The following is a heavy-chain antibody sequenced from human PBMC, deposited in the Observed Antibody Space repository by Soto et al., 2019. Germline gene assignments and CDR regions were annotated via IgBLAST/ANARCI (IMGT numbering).Heavy chain of an antibody. CDR2: IYPGDSDT. V-gene: IGHV5-51*01. CDR1: GYSFTSYW. J-gene: IGHJ3*02. Sequence: GESLKISCRGSGYSFTSYWIGWVRQMPGKGLEWMGIIYPGDSDTRYSPSFQGLVTISADKSISTAYLQWSSLKASDTAMYYCARPETFNAFDIWGQGTMVTVSS. CDR3: ARPETFNAFDI.